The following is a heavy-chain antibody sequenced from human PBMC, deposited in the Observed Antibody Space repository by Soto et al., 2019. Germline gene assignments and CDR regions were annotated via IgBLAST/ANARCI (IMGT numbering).Heavy chain of an antibody. CDR1: GSDFTIYG. D-gene: IGHD3-9*01. Sequence: QVRLVQSGAEVKKPGASVEVSCKTYGSDFTIYGIKWVRQAPGQGLEWRGWISAYNGNIDYAQNCRGRSTLTAHTPTASVSIELRSLRSADTACYSCAQGHYLLTASDFTFCGQGALVTVSS. V-gene: IGHV1-18*01. CDR2: ISAYNGNI. CDR3: AQGHYLLTASDFTF. J-gene: IGHJ4*02.